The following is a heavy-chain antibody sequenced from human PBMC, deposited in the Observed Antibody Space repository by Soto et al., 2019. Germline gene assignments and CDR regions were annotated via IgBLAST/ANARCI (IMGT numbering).Heavy chain of an antibody. V-gene: IGHV4-30-2*01. Sequence: QLQLQESGSGLVKPSQTLSLTCAVSGGSISSGGYSWSWIRQPPGKGLEWIGYIYHSGSTYYNPSLKSRVCIAVDRSMNQVALKLSSVTAADTAVYYCARVRRGLRRYYGRDVWGQGTTVTVSS. CDR2: IYHSGST. CDR1: GGSISSGGYS. CDR3: ARVRRGLRRYYGRDV. J-gene: IGHJ6*02. D-gene: IGHD5-12*01.